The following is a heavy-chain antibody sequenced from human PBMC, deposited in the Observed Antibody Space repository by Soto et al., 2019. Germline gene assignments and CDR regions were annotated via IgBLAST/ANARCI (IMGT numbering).Heavy chain of an antibody. CDR2: INHSGST. Sequence: PSETLSLTCAVYGGSFSGYYWSCIRQPPGKGLEWIGEINHSGSTNYNPSLKSRVTISVDTSKNQFSLKLSSVTAADTAVYYCARGRVVPAARISMRHWFDPWGQGTLVTVSS. CDR1: GGSFSGYY. V-gene: IGHV4-34*01. D-gene: IGHD2-2*01. J-gene: IGHJ5*02. CDR3: ARGRVVPAARISMRHWFDP.